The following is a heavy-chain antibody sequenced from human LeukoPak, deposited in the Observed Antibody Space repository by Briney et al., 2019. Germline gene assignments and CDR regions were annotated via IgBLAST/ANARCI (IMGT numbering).Heavy chain of an antibody. V-gene: IGHV1-24*01. CDR2: FDPEDGET. CDR1: GYLTDLS. J-gene: IGHJ4*02. D-gene: IGHD1-26*01. CDR3: ATASYSGSLLDY. Sequence: GASVKVSCKVSGYLTDLSVHWVRQAPGKGLEWMGGFDPEDGETIYAQKFQGRVTMTEDTSTDTAYMELSSLRSEDTAVYYCATASYSGSLLDYWGQGTLVTVSS.